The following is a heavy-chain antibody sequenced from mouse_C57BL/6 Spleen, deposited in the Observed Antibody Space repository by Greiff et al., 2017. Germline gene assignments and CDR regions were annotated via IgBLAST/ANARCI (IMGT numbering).Heavy chain of an antibody. J-gene: IGHJ1*03. CDR2: INYDGSST. V-gene: IGHV5-16*01. D-gene: IGHD2-2*01. CDR3: ARDPGGYSGWYFDV. Sequence: EVKLMESEGGLVQPGSSMKLSCTASGFTFSDYYMAWVRQVPEKGLEWVANINYDGSSTYYLDSLKSRFIISRDNAKNILCLQMNSLKSEDTATYYCARDPGGYSGWYFDVWGTGTTVTVSS. CDR1: GFTFSDYY.